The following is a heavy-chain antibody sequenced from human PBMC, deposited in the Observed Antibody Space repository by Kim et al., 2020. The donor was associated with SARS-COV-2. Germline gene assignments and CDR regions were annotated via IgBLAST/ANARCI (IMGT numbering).Heavy chain of an antibody. D-gene: IGHD1-26*01. CDR3: AHSSRIRAFDY. Sequence: KRYSPSLKRRLTITKDTSNNQVVLTMTNMDPVDTATYYCAHSSRIRAFDYWGQGTLVTVSS. CDR2: K. J-gene: IGHJ4*02. V-gene: IGHV2-5*01.